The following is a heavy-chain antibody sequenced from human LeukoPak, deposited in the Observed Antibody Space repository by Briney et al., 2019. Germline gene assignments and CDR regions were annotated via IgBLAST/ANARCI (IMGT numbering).Heavy chain of an antibody. D-gene: IGHD4-17*01. J-gene: IGHJ4*02. CDR3: ARGMTTVTTGDY. Sequence: SVKVSCKASGGTFSSYAISWVRQAPGQGLEWMGGIIPIFGTANYAQKFQGRVTITTDESTSTAYMELSSLGSEDTAMYYCARGMTTVTTGDYWGQGTLVTVSS. V-gene: IGHV1-69*05. CDR1: GGTFSSYA. CDR2: IIPIFGTA.